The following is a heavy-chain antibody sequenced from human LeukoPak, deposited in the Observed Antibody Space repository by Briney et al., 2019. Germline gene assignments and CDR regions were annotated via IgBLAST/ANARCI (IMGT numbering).Heavy chain of an antibody. CDR3: AKDKGAAAFDY. Sequence: PGGSLRLSCAASGFTFSSYGMHWVRQAPGEGLEWVAVISYDGSNKYYADSVKGRFTVSRDNSKNTLYLQMNSLRAEDTAVYYCAKDKGAAAFDYWGQGTLVTVSS. J-gene: IGHJ4*02. V-gene: IGHV3-30*18. CDR1: GFTFSSYG. D-gene: IGHD6-13*01. CDR2: ISYDGSNK.